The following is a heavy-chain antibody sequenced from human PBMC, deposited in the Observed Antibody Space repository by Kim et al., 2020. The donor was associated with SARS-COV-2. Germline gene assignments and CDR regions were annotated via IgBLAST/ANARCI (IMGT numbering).Heavy chain of an antibody. CDR3: ARDSAHYGDFSFDY. Sequence: SETLSLTCTVSGGSVSSGSYYWSWIRQPPGKGLEWIGYIYHSGSTNYNPSLKSRVTISVDASKNQFSLRLTSVTAADTAVYYCARDSAHYGDFSFDYWGQGALVTVSP. D-gene: IGHD4-17*01. J-gene: IGHJ4*02. CDR1: GGSVSSGSYY. CDR2: IYHSGST. V-gene: IGHV4-61*01.